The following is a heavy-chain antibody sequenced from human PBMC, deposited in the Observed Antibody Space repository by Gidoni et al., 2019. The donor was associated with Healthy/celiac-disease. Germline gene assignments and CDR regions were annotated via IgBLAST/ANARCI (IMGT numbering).Heavy chain of an antibody. CDR1: GFTFSSYA. CDR3: AKVVTMIVVLDY. CDR2: ISGSGGST. D-gene: IGHD3-22*01. V-gene: IGHV3-23*01. Sequence: EVQLLESGGGLLQPGGSLRLSCAASGFTFSSYAMSWVRQAPGKGLEWVSAISGSGGSTYYADSVKGRFTISRDNSKNMLYLQMNSLRAEDTAVYYCAKVVTMIVVLDYWGQGTLVTVSS. J-gene: IGHJ4*02.